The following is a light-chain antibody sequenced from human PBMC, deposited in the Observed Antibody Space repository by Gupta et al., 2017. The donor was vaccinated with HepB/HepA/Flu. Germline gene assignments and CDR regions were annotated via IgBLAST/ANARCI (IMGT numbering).Light chain of an antibody. V-gene: IGKV4-1*01. CDR3: QQEDSSPRT. J-gene: IGKJ1*01. CDR1: QSVLHNSNDKNY. Sequence: DIVMTQSPDSLAVSLGERTTINCRSSQSVLHNSNDKNYLAWYQQKPGQPPNLLMYWASTRESGVPDRFNGSGSGTNFTLTITSLQAEDVAVYYCQQEDSSPRTFGQGTRVEIK. CDR2: WAS.